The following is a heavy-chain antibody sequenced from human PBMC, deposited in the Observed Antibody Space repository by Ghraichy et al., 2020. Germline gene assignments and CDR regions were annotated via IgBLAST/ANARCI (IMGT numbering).Heavy chain of an antibody. D-gene: IGHD3-22*01. CDR2: ISGSGGST. CDR1: GFTFSSYA. CDR3: AKDQPYYYDSSGYYPKRPGQLSNYYYGMDV. Sequence: GGSLRLSCAASGFTFSSYAMSWVRQAPGKGLEWVSAISGSGGSTYYADSVKGRFTISRDNSKNTLYLQMNSLRAEDTAVYYCAKDQPYYYDSSGYYPKRPGQLSNYYYGMDVWGQGTTVTVSS. J-gene: IGHJ6*02. V-gene: IGHV3-23*01.